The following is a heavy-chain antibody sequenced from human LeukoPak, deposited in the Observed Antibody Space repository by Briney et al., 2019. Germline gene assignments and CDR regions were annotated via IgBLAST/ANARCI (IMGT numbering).Heavy chain of an antibody. V-gene: IGHV4-28*01. CDR3: ARTSSGSYHNWFDP. D-gene: IGHD1-26*01. CDR2: IYYSGST. Sequence: PSDTLSLTCAVSCYPIRSNNWWVWIRQPPGKGLEWIGYIYYSGSTYYNPSLKSRVTMSVDTSKNQFSLKLSSVTAVDTAVYYCARTSSGSYHNWFDPWGQGTLVTVSS. CDR1: CYPIRSNNW. J-gene: IGHJ5*02.